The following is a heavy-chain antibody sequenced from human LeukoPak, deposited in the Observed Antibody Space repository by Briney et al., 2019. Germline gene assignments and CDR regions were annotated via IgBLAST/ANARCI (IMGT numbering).Heavy chain of an antibody. CDR3: AREYWSRLD. CDR1: GFTFRNFA. CDR2: IREDESEK. D-gene: IGHD2-8*02. Sequence: GGSLRPSCAASGFTFRNFAMDWVRQAPGKGLEWVANIREDESEKNYVDSVKGRFTISRDNAWNSLYLQMNSLRPEDTAVYYCAREYWSRLDWGQGTLVTVSS. V-gene: IGHV3-7*01. J-gene: IGHJ4*02.